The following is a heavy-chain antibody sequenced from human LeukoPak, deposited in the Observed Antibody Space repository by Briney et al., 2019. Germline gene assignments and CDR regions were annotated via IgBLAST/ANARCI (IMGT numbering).Heavy chain of an antibody. V-gene: IGHV3-23*01. CDR3: ATFLAIVTARDSSYFQH. CDR1: GFTFSSYA. J-gene: IGHJ1*01. D-gene: IGHD3-3*02. Sequence: GGSLRLSCAASGFTFSSYAMSWVRQAPGKGLEWVSAISGSGGSTYYADSVKGRFTISRDNSKNTLHLQTNSLRAEDTAVYYCATFLAIVTARDSSYFQHWGQGTLVTVSS. CDR2: ISGSGGST.